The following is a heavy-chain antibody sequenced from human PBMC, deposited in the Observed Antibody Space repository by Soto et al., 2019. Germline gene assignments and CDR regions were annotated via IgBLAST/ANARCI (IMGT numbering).Heavy chain of an antibody. CDR1: GGSITSNNW. CDR2: IYHSGRT. V-gene: IGHV4-4*02. D-gene: IGHD7-27*01. CDR3: ATCQLGEYYYAMDV. J-gene: IGHJ6*02. Sequence: XETLSLTCGVSGGSITSNNWWTCVRQSPGKGLEYIGEIYHSGRTKYNPSLKSRVTISIDTSKNQFSLKVNSVTAADTAVYYCATCQLGEYYYAMDVWGQGTTVTVSS.